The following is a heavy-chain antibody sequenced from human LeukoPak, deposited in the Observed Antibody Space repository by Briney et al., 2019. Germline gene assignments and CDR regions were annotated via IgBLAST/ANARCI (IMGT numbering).Heavy chain of an antibody. CDR1: GYTFTGYY. V-gene: IGHV1-2*02. Sequence: ASVKVSCKASGYTFTGYYIHWVRQAPGQGLEWMGWINPTSGGTNYAQKFQGRVTMTRDTSISTAYMELSRLRSDDTAVCYCARVYYYYYYYMDVWGKGTTVTVSS. CDR2: INPTSGGT. D-gene: IGHD5/OR15-5a*01. J-gene: IGHJ6*03. CDR3: ARVYYYYYYYMDV.